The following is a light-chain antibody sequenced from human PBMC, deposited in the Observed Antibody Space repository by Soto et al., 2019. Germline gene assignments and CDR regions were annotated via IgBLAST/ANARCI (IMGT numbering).Light chain of an antibody. V-gene: IGLV1-44*01. J-gene: IGLJ1*01. Sequence: QSVLTQPPSASGTPGQRVTISCSGSSSNIGSSSVNWYQQLPGTAPKLLIYNNNQWPSGVPDRFSGSKSGTSASLAISRLQSEDEADYYCAAWDVSLDGLYVFGTGTKLPVL. CDR1: SSNIGSSS. CDR3: AAWDVSLDGLYV. CDR2: NNN.